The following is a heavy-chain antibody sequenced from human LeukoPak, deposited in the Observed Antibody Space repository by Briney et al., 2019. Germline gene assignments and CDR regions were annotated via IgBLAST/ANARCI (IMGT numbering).Heavy chain of an antibody. CDR1: GYNFISYW. CDR2: IDPSDSYT. Sequence: GESLRISCKGSGYNFISYWISWVRQMPGKGLEWTGKIDPSDSYTNYSPSFQGHVTISADKSISTAYLQWSSLKASDTAMYYCATLYCTNGVCSDFDYWGQGTLVTVSS. D-gene: IGHD2-8*01. CDR3: ATLYCTNGVCSDFDY. V-gene: IGHV5-10-1*01. J-gene: IGHJ4*02.